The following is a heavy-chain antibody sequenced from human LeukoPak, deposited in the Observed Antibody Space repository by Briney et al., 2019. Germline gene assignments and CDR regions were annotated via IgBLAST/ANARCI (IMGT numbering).Heavy chain of an antibody. Sequence: GGSLRLSCAASGFSFSGYWMSWVRQAPGKGLEWVAHIQYDGSEKSYVDSVRGRFTISRDNAKNSLYLQMSSLGAEDTAVYYCARSNSFDYWGHGTLVTVSS. CDR2: IQYDGSEK. J-gene: IGHJ4*01. CDR1: GFSFSGYW. CDR3: ARSNSFDY. D-gene: IGHD6-6*01. V-gene: IGHV3-7*01.